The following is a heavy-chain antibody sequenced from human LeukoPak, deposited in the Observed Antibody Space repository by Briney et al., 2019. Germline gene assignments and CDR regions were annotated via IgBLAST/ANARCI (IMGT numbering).Heavy chain of an antibody. D-gene: IGHD5-18*01. CDR1: GYTFTSYY. V-gene: IGHV1-46*01. J-gene: IGHJ4*02. Sequence: ASVKVSCKASGYTFTSYYMHWVRQAPGQGLEWMGIINPSGGSTSYAQKFQGRVTMTRDTSTSTVYMELSSLRSEDTAVYYCASAYPRGYSYGYFDYWGQGTLVTVSS. CDR3: ASAYPRGYSYGYFDY. CDR2: INPSGGST.